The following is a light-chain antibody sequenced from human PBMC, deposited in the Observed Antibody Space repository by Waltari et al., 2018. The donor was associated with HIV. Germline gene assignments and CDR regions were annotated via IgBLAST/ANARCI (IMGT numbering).Light chain of an antibody. V-gene: IGLV3-10*01. CDR3: YSTDSSGYGCV. CDR1: ALPNKY. Sequence: SYELTQPPSVSVSPGQTARITCSGAALPNKYAYWYQQKSGQAPVLVIYEDNKRPSGIPERFSGCSSGTRATLTISGAHVEDESDYYCYSTDSSGYGCVFGGGTEVTVL. CDR2: EDN. J-gene: IGLJ3*02.